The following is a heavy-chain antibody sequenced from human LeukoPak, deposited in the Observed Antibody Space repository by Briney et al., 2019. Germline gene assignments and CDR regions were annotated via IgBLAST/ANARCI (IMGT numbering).Heavy chain of an antibody. D-gene: IGHD6-19*01. CDR2: ISGSGAKT. CDR1: GFTFSSNA. V-gene: IGHV3-23*01. CDR3: AKELSTAVVEAVGFDY. J-gene: IGHJ4*02. Sequence: GGSLRLSCVASGFTFSSNATSWVRQAPGKGLEWVSAISGSGAKTYYADSVKGRFTISRDNSKNTLYLQLSSLRAEDTGIYYCAKELSTAVVEAVGFDYWGQGTLVTVSS.